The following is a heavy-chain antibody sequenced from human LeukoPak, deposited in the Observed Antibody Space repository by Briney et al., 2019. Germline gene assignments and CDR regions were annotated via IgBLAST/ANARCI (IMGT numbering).Heavy chain of an antibody. J-gene: IGHJ4*02. CDR3: AKDGGLWVSAHWGDS. CDR1: GFTFGKYW. D-gene: IGHD7-27*01. CDR2: ITTSDGNT. V-gene: IGHV3-23*01. Sequence: GGSLRLSCVASGFTFGKYWMSWVRQAPGKGLEWVSTITTSDGNTYYADSVKGRFTVSRDNSKNTLFLQMNSLRAEDTAVYYCAKDGGLWVSAHWGDSWGRGTLVTVSS.